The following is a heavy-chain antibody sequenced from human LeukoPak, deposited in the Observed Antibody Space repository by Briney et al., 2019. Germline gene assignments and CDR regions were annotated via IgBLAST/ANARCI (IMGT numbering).Heavy chain of an antibody. CDR3: VRLGTTVFRG. D-gene: IGHD1-7*01. CDR2: ISHSSWTI. J-gene: IGHJ4*02. Sequence: PGGSLRLSCAASGFIFSSYSMNWVRQAPGKGLEWVSFISHSSWTIHYADSVKGRFTVSRDNAKNSLYLHMNSLRAEDTAVYYCVRLGTTVFRGWGQGTLVTVSS. V-gene: IGHV3-48*01. CDR1: GFIFSSYS.